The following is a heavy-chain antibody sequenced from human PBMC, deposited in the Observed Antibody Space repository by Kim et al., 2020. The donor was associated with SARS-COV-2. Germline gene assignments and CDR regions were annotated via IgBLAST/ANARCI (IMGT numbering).Heavy chain of an antibody. V-gene: IGHV2-5*02. D-gene: IGHD2-21*01. CDR1: GFSLTTSGVG. Sequence: SGPTLVNPTQTLTLTCTFSGFSLTTSGVGVGWIRQPPGKALEWLALIYWDDDKRYSPTLKSRLTITKDTSKNQVVLTITNMDPVDTATYYCAHRQVLVGCNSGFYYWVQGTLVTVSS. J-gene: IGHJ4*02. CDR2: IYWDDDK. CDR3: AHRQVLVGCNSGFYY.